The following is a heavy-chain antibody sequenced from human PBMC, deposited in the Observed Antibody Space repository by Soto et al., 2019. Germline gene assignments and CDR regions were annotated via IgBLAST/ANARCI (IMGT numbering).Heavy chain of an antibody. CDR2: IYYSGST. J-gene: IGHJ6*02. D-gene: IGHD3-3*01. V-gene: IGHV4-59*01. Sequence: QVQLQESGPGLVKPSETLSLTCTVSGGSISSYYWSWIRQPPGKGLEWIGYIYYSGSTNYNPSLKSRVTISVDTSKNQFSLKLSSVTAADTAVYYCARDGRARSAYSSDYYYFSGMDVWGQGTTVTVSS. CDR1: GGSISSYY. CDR3: ARDGRARSAYSSDYYYFSGMDV.